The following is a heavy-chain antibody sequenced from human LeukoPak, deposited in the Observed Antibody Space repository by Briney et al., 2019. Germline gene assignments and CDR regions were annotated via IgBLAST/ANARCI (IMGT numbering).Heavy chain of an antibody. J-gene: IGHJ4*02. D-gene: IGHD6-19*01. CDR3: ARDGAVAGILPDY. CDR1: GGSISSGSYY. CDR2: IYTSGST. Sequence: KPSQTLSLTCTVSGGSISSGSYYWSWIRQPAGKGLEWIGRIYTSGSTNYNPSLKSRVTISVDTSKNQFSLKLSSVTAADTAVYYCARDGAVAGILPDYWGRGTLVTVSS. V-gene: IGHV4-61*02.